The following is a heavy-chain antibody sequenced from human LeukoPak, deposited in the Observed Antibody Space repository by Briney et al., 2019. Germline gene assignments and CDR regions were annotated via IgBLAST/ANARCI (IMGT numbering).Heavy chain of an antibody. CDR3: AKEGGSGLGATTPYYYYYYMDV. Sequence: GGSLRLSCAASGFTLDDYTMHWVRQAPGKGLEWVSLISWDGGSTYYADSVKGRFTISRDNSKNSLYLQVNSLRTEDTALYYCAKEGGSGLGATTPYYYYYYMDVWGKGTTVTVSS. J-gene: IGHJ6*03. CDR2: ISWDGGST. V-gene: IGHV3-43*01. CDR1: GFTLDDYT. D-gene: IGHD5-12*01.